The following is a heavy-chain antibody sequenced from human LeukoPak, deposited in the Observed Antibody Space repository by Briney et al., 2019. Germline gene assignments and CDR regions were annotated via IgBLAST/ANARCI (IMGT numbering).Heavy chain of an antibody. V-gene: IGHV4-59*01. J-gene: IGHJ4*02. CDR3: ARAVISFGGVIAKGFDC. D-gene: IGHD3-16*02. CDR1: GGSFSTYY. Sequence: AETLSLTCTVSGGSFSTYYWSWIRQPPGKGLEWIGYIYYSGSTDYNPSLKSRVTMSVDTSKNQFSLKLSSVTAADTAVYYCARAVISFGGVIAKGFDCWGQGTLVTISS. CDR2: IYYSGST.